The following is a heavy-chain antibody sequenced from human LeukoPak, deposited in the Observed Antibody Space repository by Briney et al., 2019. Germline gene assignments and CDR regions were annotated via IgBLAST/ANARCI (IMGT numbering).Heavy chain of an antibody. Sequence: SETLSLTCAVYGGSFSGYYWSWIRQPPGKGLEWIGEINHSGSTNYNPSLKSRVTISVDTSKNQFSLKLSSVTAADTAVYYCARRKTEAAGTSVYYYGMDVWGQGTRSPSP. CDR1: GGSFSGYY. V-gene: IGHV4-34*01. CDR3: ARRKTEAAGTSVYYYGMDV. D-gene: IGHD6-13*01. CDR2: INHSGST. J-gene: IGHJ6*02.